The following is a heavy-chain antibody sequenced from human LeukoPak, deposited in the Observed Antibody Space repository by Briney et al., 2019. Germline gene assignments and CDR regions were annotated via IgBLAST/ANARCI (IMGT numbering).Heavy chain of an antibody. CDR1: GGSISSYY. V-gene: IGHV4-59*01. CDR2: IYYSGST. CDR3: ARDSGGSGSYGDDAFDI. J-gene: IGHJ3*02. Sequence: SETLSLICTVSGGSISSYYWSWIRQPPGKGLEWIGYIYYSGSTNYNPSLKSRVTISVDTSKNQFSLKLSSVTAADTAVYYCARDSGGSGSYGDDAFDIWGQGTMVTVSS. D-gene: IGHD3-10*01.